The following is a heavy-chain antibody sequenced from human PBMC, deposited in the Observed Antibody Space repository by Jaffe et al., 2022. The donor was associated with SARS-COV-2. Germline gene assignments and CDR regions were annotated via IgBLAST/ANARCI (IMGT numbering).Heavy chain of an antibody. V-gene: IGHV3-9*01. CDR3: AKDTRGYSSGMDV. CDR1: GFTFDDYA. D-gene: IGHD5-18*01. Sequence: EVQLVESGGGLVQPGRSLRLSCAASGFTFDDYAMHWVRQAPGKGLEWVSGISWNSGSIGYADSVKGRFTISRDNAKNSLYLQMNSLRAEDTALYYCAKDTRGYSSGMDVWGQGTTVTVSS. J-gene: IGHJ6*02. CDR2: ISWNSGSI.